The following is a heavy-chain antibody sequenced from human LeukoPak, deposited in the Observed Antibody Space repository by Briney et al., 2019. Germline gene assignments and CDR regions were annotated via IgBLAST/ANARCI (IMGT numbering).Heavy chain of an antibody. J-gene: IGHJ4*02. V-gene: IGHV1-8*01. CDR2: MNPNSGNT. D-gene: IGHD3-22*01. Sequence: DINWVRQATGQGLEWMGWMNPNSGNTGYAQKFQGRVTMTRNTSISTAYMELSSLRSEDTAVYYCARGDSSGYYWVDYWGQGTLVTVSS. CDR1: D. CDR3: ARGDSSGYYWVDY.